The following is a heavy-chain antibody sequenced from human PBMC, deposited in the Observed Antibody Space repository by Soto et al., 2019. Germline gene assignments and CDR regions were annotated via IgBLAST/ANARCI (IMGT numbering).Heavy chain of an antibody. D-gene: IGHD2-15*01. CDR2: INAGNGNT. Sequence: QVQLVQSGAEVKKPGASLKVSCKASGYTFTSYAMHWVRQVPGQRLEWMGWINAGNGNTKYSQKFQGRVTITRDTSASTAYMELSSLRSEDTAVYYCARMCSGGSCYSGFDYWGQGTLVTVSS. J-gene: IGHJ4*02. CDR3: ARMCSGGSCYSGFDY. V-gene: IGHV1-3*01. CDR1: GYTFTSYA.